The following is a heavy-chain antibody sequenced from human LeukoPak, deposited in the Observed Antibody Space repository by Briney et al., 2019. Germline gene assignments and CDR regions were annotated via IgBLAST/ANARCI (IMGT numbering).Heavy chain of an antibody. CDR1: GFTFSGYA. Sequence: GESLKISCVVSGFTFSGYAMSWVRQAPGKGLEWVSAISDSGGSTYYADSVKGRFTVSRDNAKNSLNLQIDSLGVEDTAVYYCARGVRGQLYYFDYWGPGTLVTVSS. CDR2: ISDSGGST. D-gene: IGHD5-18*01. V-gene: IGHV3-23*01. CDR3: ARGVRGQLYYFDY. J-gene: IGHJ4*02.